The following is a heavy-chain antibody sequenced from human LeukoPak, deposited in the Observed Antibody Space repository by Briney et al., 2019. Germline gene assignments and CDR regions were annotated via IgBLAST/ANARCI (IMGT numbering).Heavy chain of an antibody. CDR3: ARVPGGIAVALVDY. CDR1: GFTFSDYY. J-gene: IGHJ4*02. Sequence: GGSLRLSYAASGFTFSDYYMSWIRKAPGKGLEWVSYISSSSSYTNYADSVKGRFTISRDNAKNSLYLQMNSLRAEDTAVYYCARVPGGIAVALVDYWGQGTLVTVSS. V-gene: IGHV3-11*06. D-gene: IGHD6-19*01. CDR2: ISSSSSYT.